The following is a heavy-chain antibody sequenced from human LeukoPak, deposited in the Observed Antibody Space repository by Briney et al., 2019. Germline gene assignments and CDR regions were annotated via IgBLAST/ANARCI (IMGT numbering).Heavy chain of an antibody. CDR1: GFTVSINY. Sequence: PGGSLRLSCAASGFTVSINYMSWVRQAPGKGLEWVSVIYSGGSTYYADSVKGRFTISRDNSKNTLYLQMNSLRAEDTAVYYCARQTGYDYVWGSYRSHQYYFDYWGQGTLVTVSS. CDR3: ARQTGYDYVWGSYRSHQYYFDY. CDR2: IYSGGST. V-gene: IGHV3-53*01. J-gene: IGHJ4*02. D-gene: IGHD3-16*02.